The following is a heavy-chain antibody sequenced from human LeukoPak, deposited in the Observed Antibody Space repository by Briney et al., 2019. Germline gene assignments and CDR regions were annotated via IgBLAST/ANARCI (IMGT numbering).Heavy chain of an antibody. V-gene: IGHV3-53*01. J-gene: IGHJ4*02. CDR1: GFTFSNYA. D-gene: IGHD6-13*01. CDR3: ARDNGAAAGN. Sequence: GESLKISCAASGFTFSNYAMSWVRQAPGKGLEWVSVIYSGGSTFYSDSVKGRFTISRDNSKNTLYLQMNSLRAEDTAVYYCARDNGAAAGNWGQGTLVTVSS. CDR2: IYSGGST.